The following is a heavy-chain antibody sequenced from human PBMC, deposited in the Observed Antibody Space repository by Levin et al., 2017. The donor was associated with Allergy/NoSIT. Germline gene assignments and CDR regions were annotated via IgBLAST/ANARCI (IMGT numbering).Heavy chain of an antibody. J-gene: IGHJ4*02. D-gene: IGHD1-26*01. CDR1: GDSISHGVYF. CDR2: IYSGGST. CDR3: ARGWGIVAATFDF. V-gene: IGHV4-31*02. Sequence: SCTVSGDSISHGVYFWSWLRQSPGKGLEWMGYIYSGGSTYYNLALESRLTLSVDPSKNQFSLHLRSLTVADTAVYYCARGWGIVAATFDFWGRGTLVTVSS.